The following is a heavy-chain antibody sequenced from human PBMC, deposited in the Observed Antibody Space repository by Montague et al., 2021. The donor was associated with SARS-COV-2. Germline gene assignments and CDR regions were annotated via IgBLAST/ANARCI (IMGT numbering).Heavy chain of an antibody. CDR3: ARAPVAHITIFGVVTSFDY. J-gene: IGHJ4*02. CDR1: GGSISSYY. Sequence: SETLSLTCTVSGGSISSYYWSWIRQPPGKGLEWIGYIYYSGSTNYNPSLKGRVTISVDTSKNQFSLKLSSVTAADTAVYYCARAPVAHITIFGVVTSFDYWGQGTLATVSS. D-gene: IGHD3-3*01. V-gene: IGHV4-59*01. CDR2: IYYSGST.